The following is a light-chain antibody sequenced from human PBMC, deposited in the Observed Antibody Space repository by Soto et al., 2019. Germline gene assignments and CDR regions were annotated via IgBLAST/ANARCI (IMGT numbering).Light chain of an antibody. Sequence: QSVLTQSPSASGSPGQSVTISCTGTSSDVGAYNYVSWYHQHPGKAPKVMIYEDSKRPSGVPDRVSCSKSCNTASLIVSALQDEDEEDYYSGSYLGSSNVVFGGGTKLTVL. V-gene: IGLV2-8*01. CDR2: EDS. CDR1: SSDVGAYNY. CDR3: GSYLGSSNVV. J-gene: IGLJ2*01.